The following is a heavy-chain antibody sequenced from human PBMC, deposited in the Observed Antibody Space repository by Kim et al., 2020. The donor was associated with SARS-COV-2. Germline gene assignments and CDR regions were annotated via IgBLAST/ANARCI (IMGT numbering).Heavy chain of an antibody. CDR3: MKYCNGGSCTGDFDY. D-gene: IGHD2-15*01. V-gene: IGHV3-73*01. CDR2: IRSKTNSHAT. CDR1: GFFFTGSA. Sequence: GGSLRLSCTASGFFFTGSAVHWVRQASGKGLEWVGRIRSKTNSHATTYGASVEGRFIIFRDDSNNTAYLQMNSLKPEDTAVYYCMKYCNGGSCTGDFDYWGQGALVTVSS. J-gene: IGHJ4*02.